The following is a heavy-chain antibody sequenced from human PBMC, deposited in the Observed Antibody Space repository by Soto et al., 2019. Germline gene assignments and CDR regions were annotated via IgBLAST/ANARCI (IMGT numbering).Heavy chain of an antibody. V-gene: IGHV3-74*01. Sequence: EVQLVESGGGLVQPGGSLRLSCAASGFTFSSYWMHWVRQAPGKGLVWVSRINSDGSSTSNADSVKGRFTISRDNAKNTLFLQMNSLRAEDTAVYYCARVGGCVLVFYIWGQGTMVTVSS. J-gene: IGHJ3*02. CDR2: INSDGSST. CDR3: ARVGGCVLVFYI. D-gene: IGHD3-3*01. CDR1: GFTFSSYW.